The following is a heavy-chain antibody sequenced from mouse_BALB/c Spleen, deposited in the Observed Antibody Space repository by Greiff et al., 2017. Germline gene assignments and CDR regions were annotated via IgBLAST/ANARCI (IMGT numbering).Heavy chain of an antibody. Sequence: QVQLKESGPGLVAPSQSLSITCTVSGFSLTSYDISWIRQPPGKGLEWLGVIWTGGGTNYNSAFMSRLSISKDNSKSQVFLKMNSLQTDDTAIYYCVRDGENGNLYYAMDYWGQGTSVTVSS. CDR1: GFSLTSYD. D-gene: IGHD2-1*01. CDR3: VRDGENGNLYYAMDY. CDR2: IWTGGGT. J-gene: IGHJ4*01. V-gene: IGHV2-9-2*01.